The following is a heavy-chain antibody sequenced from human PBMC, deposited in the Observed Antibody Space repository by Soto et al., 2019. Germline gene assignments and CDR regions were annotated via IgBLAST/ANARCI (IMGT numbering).Heavy chain of an antibody. V-gene: IGHV5-51*01. CDR1: ENTFSSYW. CDR2: IYPDDSDT. Sequence: GESLKISCKGSENTFSSYWIAWVRQLPGKGLECMGIIYPDDSDTRYSPSFQGQVTISVDKSITTAYLQWSSLKASDTAMYYCVRSRGGGSHLWFAPWGQGTQVPVSS. CDR3: VRSRGGGSHLWFAP. D-gene: IGHD2-15*01. J-gene: IGHJ5*02.